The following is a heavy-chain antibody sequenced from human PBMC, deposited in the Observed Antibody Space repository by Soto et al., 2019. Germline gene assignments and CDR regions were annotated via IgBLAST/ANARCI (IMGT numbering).Heavy chain of an antibody. D-gene: IGHD6-13*01. CDR1: GFTFSSYW. CDR2: IKQDGSEK. V-gene: IGHV3-7*03. Sequence: GGSLRLSSSASGFTFSSYWMSWVRQAPGKGLEWVANIKQDGSEKYYVDSVKGRFTISRDNAKNSLYLQMNSLRAEDTAVYYCAREGSSWYYYYYYGMDVWGQGTTVTVSS. CDR3: AREGSSWYYYYYYGMDV. J-gene: IGHJ6*02.